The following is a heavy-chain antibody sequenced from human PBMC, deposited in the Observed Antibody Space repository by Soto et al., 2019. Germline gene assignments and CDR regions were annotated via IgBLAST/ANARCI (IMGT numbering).Heavy chain of an antibody. CDR1: GFRFSNYA. J-gene: IGHJ3*02. D-gene: IGHD2-8*01. Sequence: EVQLLESGGGLVQPGGSLELSCGASGFRFSNYAMSWVRQAPGKGPEWVSSVGGSNSDTDYADSVKGRFTISRDNSKNQLYLHMNRPRAEDTGIYCCAKGFILRIGVYDAFHIWRQGTTVTVSS. CDR2: VGGSNSDT. CDR3: AKGFILRIGVYDAFHI. V-gene: IGHV3-23*01.